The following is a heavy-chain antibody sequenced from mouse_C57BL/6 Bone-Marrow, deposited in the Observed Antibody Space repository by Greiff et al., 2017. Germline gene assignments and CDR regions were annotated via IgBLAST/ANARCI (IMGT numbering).Heavy chain of an antibody. CDR3: ARPYYSNYWYFDV. J-gene: IGHJ1*03. CDR1: GYTFTGYW. D-gene: IGHD2-5*01. V-gene: IGHV1-55*01. Sequence: VQLQQPGAELVKPGASVKMSCKASGYTFTGYWITWVKQRPGQGLEWIGDISPGSGSTNYNEKFKSKATLTVDTSSSTAYLQLNSLTSEDSAVYYCARPYYSNYWYFDVWGRGTTVTVSS. CDR2: ISPGSGST.